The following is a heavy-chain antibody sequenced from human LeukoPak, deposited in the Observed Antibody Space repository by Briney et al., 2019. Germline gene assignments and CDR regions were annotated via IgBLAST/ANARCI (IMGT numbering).Heavy chain of an antibody. CDR3: AKSNGYGLIDI. D-gene: IGHD3-10*01. V-gene: IGHV4-4*02. J-gene: IGHJ3*02. CDR2: IFYTGST. Sequence: SGTLSLTCAVSGGSISSSNWWNWVRQTPGKALEWIGNIFYTGSTYYSPSLKSRVTISLDTSRNQFSLRLNSVTAADTAVYYCAKSNGYGLIDIWGQETMVTVSS. CDR1: GGSISSSNW.